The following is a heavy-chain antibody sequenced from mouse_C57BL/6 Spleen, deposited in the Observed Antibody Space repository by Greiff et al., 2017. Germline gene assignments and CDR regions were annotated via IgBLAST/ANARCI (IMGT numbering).Heavy chain of an antibody. D-gene: IGHD1-1*01. CDR3: ARFHYYGSSYHFDY. CDR1: GYTFTSYW. Sequence: QVQLQQPGAELVMPGASVKLSCKASGYTFTSYWMHWVKQRPGQGLEWIGEIDPSDSYTNYNQKFKGKSTLTVDKSSSTAYMQLSSLTSEDSAVYYCARFHYYGSSYHFDYWGQGTTLTVSS. J-gene: IGHJ2*01. CDR2: IDPSDSYT. V-gene: IGHV1-69*01.